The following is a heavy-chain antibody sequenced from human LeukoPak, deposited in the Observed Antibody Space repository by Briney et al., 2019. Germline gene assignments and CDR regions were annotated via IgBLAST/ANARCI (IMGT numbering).Heavy chain of an antibody. CDR1: GFTLDDYA. CDR3: AKDLASATTVDY. J-gene: IGHJ4*02. Sequence: GGSLRLSCAASGFTLDDYAMHWVRQGPGKGLEWVSGISWNSGSIGYADSVKGRFTISRDNAKNSLYLQMNSLRAEDTAVYYCAKDLASATTVDYWGQGTLVTVSS. V-gene: IGHV3-9*01. CDR2: ISWNSGSI. D-gene: IGHD4-17*01.